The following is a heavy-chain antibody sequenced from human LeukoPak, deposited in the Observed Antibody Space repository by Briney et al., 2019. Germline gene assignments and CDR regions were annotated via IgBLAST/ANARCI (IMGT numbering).Heavy chain of an antibody. J-gene: IGHJ6*03. CDR2: IYTSGST. CDR1: GGSISSGSYY. V-gene: IGHV4-61*02. Sequence: SETLSLTCTVSGGSISSGSYYWRWIRQPAGTGLEWIGRIYTSGSTNYNPSLKSRVTISVDTSKNQLSLKLSSVTAADTAVYYCASGGIYYYYYMDVWGKGTTVTVSS. CDR3: ASGGIYYYYYMDV. D-gene: IGHD3-16*01.